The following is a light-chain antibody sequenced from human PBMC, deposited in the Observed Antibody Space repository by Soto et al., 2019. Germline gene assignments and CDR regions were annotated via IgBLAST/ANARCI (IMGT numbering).Light chain of an antibody. CDR1: QYISTK. V-gene: IGKV3-20*01. J-gene: IGKJ1*01. CDR3: QKYSDSPWT. CDR2: GAF. Sequence: VLTQSPDSLSLSPGERATLSCRASQYISTKLAWYQQKPGQAPSLLFSGAFNRATDTPDRFSGRGSGKDFTLIISGVEAEDFAMYYCQKYSDSPWTFGQRTRVDFK.